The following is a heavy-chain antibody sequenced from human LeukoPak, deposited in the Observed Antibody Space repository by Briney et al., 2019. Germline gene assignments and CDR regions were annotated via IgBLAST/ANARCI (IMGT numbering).Heavy chain of an antibody. V-gene: IGHV4-59*01. D-gene: IGHD2-21*01. CDR3: ARASEGIGFFDF. CDR2: IYHNGKT. J-gene: IGHJ4*02. CDR1: NGSISNDY. Sequence: SETLSLTCTVSNGSISNDYWSWIRQPPGKGLEWIGYIYHNGKTNYNPSLNSRLTISLDTPKLQFSLSSVTTADRAVYFCARASEGIGFFDFWGPGLLVTVSS.